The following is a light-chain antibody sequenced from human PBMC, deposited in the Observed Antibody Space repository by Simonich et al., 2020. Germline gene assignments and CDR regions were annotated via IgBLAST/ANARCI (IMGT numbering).Light chain of an antibody. CDR1: PSPLHSDGQTF. J-gene: IGKJ4*01. Sequence: DIVMTQTPLSLSVTPGQPASISCTSSPSPLHSDGQTFFYWYLNKPGQSPQLLTYEVSNRVSGGPERFSGSGSGTDFTLKISRVEAEDVGVYYCMQSIQLPLTFGGGTKVEIK. CDR3: MQSIQLPLT. V-gene: IGKV2D-29*02. CDR2: EVS.